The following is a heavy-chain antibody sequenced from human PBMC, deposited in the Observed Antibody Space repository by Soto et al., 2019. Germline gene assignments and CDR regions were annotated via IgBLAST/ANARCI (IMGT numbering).Heavy chain of an antibody. CDR3: ARGIATGQLDP. CDR2: INPDNGNT. V-gene: IGHV1-3*01. CDR1: RFTFTRYS. D-gene: IGHD2-15*01. J-gene: IGHJ5*02. Sequence: VKVSCKAPRFTFTRYSMYWARQAPGQRLEWMGWINPDNGNTKSSQKFQDRVIITRDTSASTAYMDLSSLRSEDTAVYYCARGIATGQLDPWGQGTLVTVSS.